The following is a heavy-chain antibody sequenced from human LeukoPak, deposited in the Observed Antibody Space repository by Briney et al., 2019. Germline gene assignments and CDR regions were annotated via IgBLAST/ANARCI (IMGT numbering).Heavy chain of an antibody. V-gene: IGHV4-39*01. J-gene: IGHJ4*02. Sequence: PSETLSLTCTVSGGSISSSSYYWGWIRQPPGKGLEWIGSIYYSGSTYYNPSLKSRVTISVDTSKNQFSLKLSSVTAADTAVYYCARAPEGVTPDYWGQGTLVTVSS. D-gene: IGHD2-21*02. CDR3: ARAPEGVTPDY. CDR1: GGSISSSSYY. CDR2: IYYSGST.